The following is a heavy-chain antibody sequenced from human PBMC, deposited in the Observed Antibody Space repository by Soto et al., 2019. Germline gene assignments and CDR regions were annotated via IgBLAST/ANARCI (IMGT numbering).Heavy chain of an antibody. Sequence: QVQLVESGGGLVKPGGSLRLSCAASGFTFSDYYMSWIRQAPGKGLEWVSYISSSGSTIYYADYVNGRFTISRDNARRSRYLEMNSLRAEDTAVSYCAGPHDYGDSLDASAIWGRETMVTVS. CDR2: ISSSGSTI. D-gene: IGHD4-17*01. CDR1: GFTFSDYY. J-gene: IGHJ3*02. V-gene: IGHV3-11*01. CDR3: AGPHDYGDSLDASAI.